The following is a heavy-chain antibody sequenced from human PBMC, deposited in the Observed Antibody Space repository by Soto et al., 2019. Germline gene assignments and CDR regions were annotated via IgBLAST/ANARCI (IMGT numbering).Heavy chain of an antibody. Sequence: SETLSLTCAVYGGSFSGYYWSWIRQPPGKGLEWIGEINHSGSTNYNPSLKSRVTISVDTSKNQFSLKLSSVTAADTAVYYCARGRLTMVRGTRYYGMDVWGQGTTVTVSS. CDR3: ARGRLTMVRGTRYYGMDV. V-gene: IGHV4-34*01. J-gene: IGHJ6*02. D-gene: IGHD3-10*01. CDR2: INHSGST. CDR1: GGSFSGYY.